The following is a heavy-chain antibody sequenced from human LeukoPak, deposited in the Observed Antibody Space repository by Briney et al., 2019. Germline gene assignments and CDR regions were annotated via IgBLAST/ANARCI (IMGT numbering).Heavy chain of an antibody. Sequence: SETLSLTCTVSGYSINSAYYWGWIRQPPGKGLEWIGSMYHSGSTYYNPSLKSRVTISVDTSKNQFSLKLSSVTAADTAVYYCARETTVTTPNYYYYYMDVWGKGTTVTVSS. V-gene: IGHV4-38-2*02. J-gene: IGHJ6*03. CDR3: ARETTVTTPNYYYYYMDV. CDR1: GYSINSAYY. D-gene: IGHD4-17*01. CDR2: MYHSGST.